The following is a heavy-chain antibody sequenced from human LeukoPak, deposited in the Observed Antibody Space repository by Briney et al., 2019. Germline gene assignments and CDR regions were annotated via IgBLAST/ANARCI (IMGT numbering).Heavy chain of an antibody. J-gene: IGHJ4*02. V-gene: IGHV7-4-1*02. CDR2: INTNTGNP. CDR3: ARRGYSYGQYYFDY. Sequence: ASVKVSCKASGYTFTSYYMHWVRQAPGQGLEWMGWINTNTGNPTYAQGFTGRFVFPVDTSVSTAYLQISNLKAEDTAVYYCARRGYSYGQYYFDYWGQGTLVTVSS. CDR1: GYTFTSYY. D-gene: IGHD5-18*01.